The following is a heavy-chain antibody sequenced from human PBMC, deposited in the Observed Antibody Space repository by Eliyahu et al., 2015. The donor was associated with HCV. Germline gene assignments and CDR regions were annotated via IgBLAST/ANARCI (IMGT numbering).Heavy chain of an antibody. D-gene: IGHD5-24*01. CDR2: IYYSGIT. J-gene: IGHJ4*02. CDR3: ARGDGYNFQYFDF. Sequence: QVQLQESGPGLVKPSETLSLTCTVSGGSMNSYYWNWIRQPPGEGPEWIGNIYYSGITKYNPSLKSRVAISVDLSKNQFSLKLTYMTPADRATYYCARGDGYNFQYFDFWGQGAFVTVSS. V-gene: IGHV4-59*01. CDR1: GGSMNSYY.